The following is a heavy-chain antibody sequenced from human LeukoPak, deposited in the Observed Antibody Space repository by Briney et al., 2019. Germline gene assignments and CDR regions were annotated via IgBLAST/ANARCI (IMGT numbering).Heavy chain of an antibody. V-gene: IGHV3-74*01. Sequence: GGPLRLSCAASGFTFSTYWMHWVRQAPGKGLVWVSRINSDGSSTTYADSVKGRFTISRDNAKNTLYLQMNSLRAEDTAVYYCARVINSGWLGELSDWGQGTLVTVSS. J-gene: IGHJ4*02. CDR1: GFTFSTYW. CDR2: INSDGSST. D-gene: IGHD6-19*01. CDR3: ARVINSGWLGELSD.